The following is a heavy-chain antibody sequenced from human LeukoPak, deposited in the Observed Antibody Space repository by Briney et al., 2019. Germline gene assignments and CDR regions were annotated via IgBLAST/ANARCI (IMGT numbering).Heavy chain of an antibody. CDR3: ARSHYYGSGSSNWFDT. V-gene: IGHV4-59*12. J-gene: IGHJ5*02. CDR2: IYYSGST. Sequence: SETLSLTCTVSGGSISSYYWSWIRQPPGKGLEWIGYIYYSGSTNYNPSLKSRVTISVDTSKNQFSLKLSSVTAADTAVYYCARSHYYGSGSSNWFDTWGQGTLVTVS. D-gene: IGHD3-10*01. CDR1: GGSISSYY.